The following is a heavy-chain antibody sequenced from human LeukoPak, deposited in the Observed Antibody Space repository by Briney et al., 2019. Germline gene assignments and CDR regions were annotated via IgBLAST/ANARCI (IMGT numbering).Heavy chain of an antibody. J-gene: IGHJ6*02. CDR1: GFTFSSYA. D-gene: IGHD4-11*01. CDR3: AGTDSDSKYSDI. CDR2: ISGEDTTT. Sequence: GGSLRLSCAASGFTFSSYAMSWVRRAPGKGLEWLLFISGEDTTTHYADSVKGRFTISRDNAKQSLYLQMNSLRVEDTAVYYCAGTDSDSKYSDIWGRGTTVTVSS. V-gene: IGHV3-23*01.